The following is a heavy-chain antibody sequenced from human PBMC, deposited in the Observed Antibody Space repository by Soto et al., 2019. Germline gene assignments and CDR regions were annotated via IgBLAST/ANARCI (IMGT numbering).Heavy chain of an antibody. D-gene: IGHD2-2*01. J-gene: IGHJ6*02. V-gene: IGHV3-33*01. CDR2: IWYDGSNK. Sequence: QVQLVESGGGVVQPGRSLRLSCAASGFTFSTYGMHWVRQAPGKGLEWVALIWYDGSNKYYADSVKGRFTISRDNCKNTQYLRMNSRRAEDTAVYYCARYLCISTSCYGINNYVDVWGQGTTVTVSS. CDR3: ARYLCISTSCYGINNYVDV. CDR1: GFTFSTYG.